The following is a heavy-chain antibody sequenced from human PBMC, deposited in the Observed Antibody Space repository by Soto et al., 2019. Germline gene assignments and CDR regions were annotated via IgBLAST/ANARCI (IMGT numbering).Heavy chain of an antibody. D-gene: IGHD2-8*02. V-gene: IGHV3-48*01. J-gene: IGHJ4*02. CDR2: ISSTGNTI. CDR1: GFTFSTYS. CDR3: ASSGYFDY. Sequence: EVQVVESGGGLVQPGGSLRLSCAASGFTFSTYSMNWVRQAPGKGLEWVSYISSTGNTIYYPDSVKGRFTISRDTAKKSLYLRMNGRRAEDTAGYYCASSGYFDYWGQGTLVTVSS.